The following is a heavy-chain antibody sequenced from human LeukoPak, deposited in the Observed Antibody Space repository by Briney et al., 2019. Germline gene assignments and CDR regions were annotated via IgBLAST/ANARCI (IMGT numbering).Heavy chain of an antibody. CDR1: GFTFS. V-gene: IGHV3-21*01. Sequence: GGSLRLSCAASGFTFSMNWVRQAPGKGLEWVSSISGSSSYIYYADSVKGRFTISRHNAKNSLYLQMNSLRAEDTAVYYCARVSAGVIGMKDVFDIWGQGTMVTVSS. J-gene: IGHJ3*02. CDR2: ISGSSSYI. D-gene: IGHD3-16*02. CDR3: ARVSAGVIGMKDVFDI.